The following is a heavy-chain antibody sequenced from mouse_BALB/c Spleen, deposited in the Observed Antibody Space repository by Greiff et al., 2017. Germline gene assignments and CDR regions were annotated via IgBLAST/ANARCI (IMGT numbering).Heavy chain of an antibody. CDR2: IDPANGNT. Sequence: VQLQQSGAELVKPGASVKLSCTASGFNIKDTYMHWVKQRPEQGLEWIGRIDPANGNTKYDPKFQGKATITADTSSNTAYLQLSSLTSEDTAVYYCATTATYAMDYWGQGTSVTVSS. CDR1: GFNIKDTY. J-gene: IGHJ4*01. V-gene: IGHV14-3*02. D-gene: IGHD1-2*01. CDR3: ATTATYAMDY.